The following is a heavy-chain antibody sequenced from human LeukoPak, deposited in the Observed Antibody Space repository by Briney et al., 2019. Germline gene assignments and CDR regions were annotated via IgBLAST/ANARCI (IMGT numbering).Heavy chain of an antibody. D-gene: IGHD5-12*01. CDR3: ARGDSGYDSGDYFDY. J-gene: IGHJ4*02. CDR1: GFTFTKYW. Sequence: PGDSLRLSCAASGFTFTKYWMTWVRQAPGKGLEWVGNIKQDGSDKNYMDSVKGRFTISRDSTKNSVYLQMSSLRAEDTSVYYCARGDSGYDSGDYFDYWGQGTLVTVSS. CDR2: IKQDGSDK. V-gene: IGHV3-7*01.